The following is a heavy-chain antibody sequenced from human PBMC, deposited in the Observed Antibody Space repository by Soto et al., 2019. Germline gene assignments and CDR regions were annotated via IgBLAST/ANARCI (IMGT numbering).Heavy chain of an antibody. CDR1: GFSLSTSGVG. J-gene: IGHJ5*02. CDR3: AHRIVTNARFDP. CDR2: IYWEDHK. Sequence: QITLKESGPTLVKPTQTLTLTCTFSGFSLSTSGVGVGWIRQPPGKALEWLALIYWEDHKRYSPSLKTRLTITKDTSKSQVVLTMTNMDPVDTATYYCAHRIVTNARFDPWGQGTLVTVSP. V-gene: IGHV2-5*02. D-gene: IGHD3-22*01.